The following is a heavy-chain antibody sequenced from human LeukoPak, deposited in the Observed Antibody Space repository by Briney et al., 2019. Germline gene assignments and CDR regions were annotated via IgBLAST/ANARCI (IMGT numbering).Heavy chain of an antibody. J-gene: IGHJ4*02. CDR2: TYYRSKWYN. Sequence: SQTLSLTCAISGDSVSSNSAAWNWIRQSPSRGLEWLGRTYYRSKWYNDYAVSVKSRITINPDTSKNQFSLQLNSVTPEDTAVYYCARSVSTGSTVYFFRIFDYWGQGTLVTVSS. D-gene: IGHD3-22*01. CDR1: GDSVSSNSAA. CDR3: ARSVSTGSTVYFFRIFDY. V-gene: IGHV6-1*01.